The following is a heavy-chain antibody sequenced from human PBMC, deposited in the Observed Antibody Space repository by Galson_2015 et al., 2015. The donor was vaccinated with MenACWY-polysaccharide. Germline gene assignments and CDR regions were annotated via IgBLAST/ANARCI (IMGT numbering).Heavy chain of an antibody. CDR1: GDSVSSDSAA. D-gene: IGHD5-24*01. CDR3: AREPKQLPSPYSYYFYRDV. J-gene: IGHJ6*03. CDR2: TYYRSKWNN. Sequence: CAISGDSVSSDSAAWNWIRESPSRGLEWLGRTYYRSKWNNDYAVSVKSRITITPDTSNNQVSLQLLSVTPEDTGVYFCAREPKQLPSPYSYYFYRDVWGKGTA. V-gene: IGHV6-1*01.